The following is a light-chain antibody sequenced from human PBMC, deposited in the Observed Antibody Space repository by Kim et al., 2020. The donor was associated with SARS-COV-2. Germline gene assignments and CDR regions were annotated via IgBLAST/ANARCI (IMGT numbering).Light chain of an antibody. V-gene: IGKV1-39*01. CDR3: QQSYSTPFT. J-gene: IGKJ4*01. Sequence: ASEGDRVTITCRASQSIDTYLNGYQPKPGNAPKLLIFAASSLQSGVPSRLSGSGSGTDFTLTISSLQPEDFATYYCQQSYSTPFTFGGGTQVDIK. CDR1: QSIDTY. CDR2: AAS.